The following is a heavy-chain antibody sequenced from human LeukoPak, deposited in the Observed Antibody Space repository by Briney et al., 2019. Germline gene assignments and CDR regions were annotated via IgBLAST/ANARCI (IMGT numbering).Heavy chain of an antibody. CDR1: GNSISSGYY. CDR2: IYHSGST. CDR3: ARAGLWDYSDSSGYHNGAFDI. D-gene: IGHD3-22*01. V-gene: IGHV4-38-2*02. Sequence: SETLSLTCTASGNSISSGYYWGWIRQPPGKGLEWIGNIYHSGSTYYNPSLKSRVTISVDTSKNQFSLKLSSVTAADTAVYYCARAGLWDYSDSSGYHNGAFDIWGQGTMVTVSS. J-gene: IGHJ3*02.